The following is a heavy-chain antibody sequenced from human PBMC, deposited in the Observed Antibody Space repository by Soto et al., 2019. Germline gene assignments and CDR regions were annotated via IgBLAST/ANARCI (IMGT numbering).Heavy chain of an antibody. CDR1: GFTFSSYS. J-gene: IGHJ4*02. Sequence: GGSLRLSCAASGFTFSSYSMNWVRQAPGKGLEWVSSISSSSSYIYYADSVKGRFTISRDNAKNSLYLQMNSLRAEDTAVYYGARDPYSYGPLDDWGQGTLVTVAS. D-gene: IGHD5-18*01. CDR2: ISSSSSYI. V-gene: IGHV3-21*01. CDR3: ARDPYSYGPLDD.